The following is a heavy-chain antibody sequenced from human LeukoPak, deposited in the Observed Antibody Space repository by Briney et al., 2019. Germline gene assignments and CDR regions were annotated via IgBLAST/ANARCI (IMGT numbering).Heavy chain of an antibody. V-gene: IGHV4-39*01. J-gene: IGHJ5*02. CDR2: IHYSGST. CDR1: GGSISSTTFY. CDR3: ARGYGSGNNWFDP. Sequence: SETLSLTCTVSGGSISSTTFYWGWIRQPPGKGLEWIASIHYSGSTRYNPSLNSRVTVSVDTSKNQFSLRLSSVTAADTAVYYCARGYGSGNNWFDPWGLGTLVTVSS. D-gene: IGHD3-10*01.